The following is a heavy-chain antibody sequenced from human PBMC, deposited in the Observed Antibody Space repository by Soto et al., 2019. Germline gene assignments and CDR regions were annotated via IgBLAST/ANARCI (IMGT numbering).Heavy chain of an antibody. CDR2: ISYDGSNK. Sequence: QVQLVESGGGMVQPGRSLRLSCAASGFTFSSYAMHWVRQAPVKGLEWVAVISYDGSNKYYADSVKGRFTISRDNSKNTLYLQMNSLRAEDTAVYYCARVLLFAYYYGMDVWGQGTTVTVSS. D-gene: IGHD3-10*01. V-gene: IGHV3-30-3*01. J-gene: IGHJ6*02. CDR3: ARVLLFAYYYGMDV. CDR1: GFTFSSYA.